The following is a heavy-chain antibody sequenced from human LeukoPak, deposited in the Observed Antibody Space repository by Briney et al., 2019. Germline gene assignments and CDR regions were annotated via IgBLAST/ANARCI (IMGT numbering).Heavy chain of an antibody. D-gene: IGHD5-24*01. CDR1: GGSISSYY. CDR2: IYTSGST. Sequence: PSETLSLTCTVSGGSISSYYWSWIRQPAGKGLEWIGRIYTSGSTNYNPSLKSRVTISIDTSKNQFSLNLRSLTAADTAVYFCASGAADGYNFGFDYWGQGTLAAVSS. CDR3: ASGAADGYNFGFDY. V-gene: IGHV4-4*07. J-gene: IGHJ4*02.